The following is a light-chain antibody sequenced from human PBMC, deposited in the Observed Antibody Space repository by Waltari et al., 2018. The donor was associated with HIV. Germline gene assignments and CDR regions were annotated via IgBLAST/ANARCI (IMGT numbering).Light chain of an antibody. V-gene: IGKV3-15*01. J-gene: IGKJ1*01. CDR1: QSVSSD. Sequence: EIVMTQSPATLSVSPGDRATLSCRASQSVSSDLAWYQQRPGQAPRLLVYGASPRATAIPSRFSGSGSGTEFTLTISSLQSEDFAVYYCQQYNNWPPWTFGQGTKVEIK. CDR2: GAS. CDR3: QQYNNWPPWT.